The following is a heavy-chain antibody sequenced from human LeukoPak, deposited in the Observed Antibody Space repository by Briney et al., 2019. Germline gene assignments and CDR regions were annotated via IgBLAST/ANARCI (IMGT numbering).Heavy chain of an antibody. J-gene: IGHJ4*02. CDR1: GGSFSGYY. CDR3: ARGQGTVTTH. CDR2: INHSGNA. V-gene: IGHV4-34*01. D-gene: IGHD4-17*01. Sequence: NPSETLSLTCAVSGGSFSGYYWTWIRQPPGKGLEWIGEINHSGNANYNPSPKSRVTISLDMSENHFSLKLTSVTAADTAVYYCARGQGTVTTHWGQGTLVTVSS.